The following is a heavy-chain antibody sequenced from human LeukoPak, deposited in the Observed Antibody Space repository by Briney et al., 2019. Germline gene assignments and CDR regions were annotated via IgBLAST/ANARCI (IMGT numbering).Heavy chain of an antibody. Sequence: ESGPTLVNPTQTLTLTCTFSGFSLTTTGVGVGWIRQPPGKALEWLAVNYWNNDKSYSPSLKSRLTITKDTSKNQVVLIMTNIDPVDTATYYCAHKGRGSGSYNMWGQGTLVTVSS. CDR3: AHKGRGSGSYNM. V-gene: IGHV2-5*01. CDR1: GFSLTTTGVG. CDR2: NYWNNDK. J-gene: IGHJ4*02. D-gene: IGHD3-10*01.